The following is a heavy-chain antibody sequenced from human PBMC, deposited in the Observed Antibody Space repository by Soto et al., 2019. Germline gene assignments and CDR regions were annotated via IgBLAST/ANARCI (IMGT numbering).Heavy chain of an antibody. D-gene: IGHD2-8*01. CDR2: INHSGST. CDR3: ASPQYCTNGVCYDY. V-gene: IGHV4-34*01. J-gene: IGHJ4*02. CDR1: GGSFSGYY. Sequence: SETLSLTCAVYGGSFSGYYWSWIRQPPGKGLEWIGEINHSGSTNYNPSLKSRVTISVDTSKNQFSLKLSSVTAADTAVYYCASPQYCTNGVCYDYWGQGTLVTVSS.